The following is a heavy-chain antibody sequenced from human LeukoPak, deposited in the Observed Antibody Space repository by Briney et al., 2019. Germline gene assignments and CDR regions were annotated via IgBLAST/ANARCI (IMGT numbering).Heavy chain of an antibody. CDR1: GFTFSSYA. J-gene: IGHJ4*02. CDR3: ARDLRYSDFWSGPSGGFDY. Sequence: GGSLRLSCAASGFTFSSYAMHWVRQAPGKGLEWVAVISYDGSNKYYADSVKGRFTISRDNSKNTLYLQMNSLRAEDTAVYYCARDLRYSDFWSGPSGGFDYWGQGTLVTVSS. CDR2: ISYDGSNK. D-gene: IGHD3-3*01. V-gene: IGHV3-30*01.